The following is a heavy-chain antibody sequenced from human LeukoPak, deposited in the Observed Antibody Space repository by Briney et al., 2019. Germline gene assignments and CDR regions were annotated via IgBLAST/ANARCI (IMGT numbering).Heavy chain of an antibody. CDR1: GYTLTELS. CDR2: FDPEDGET. CDR3: ARDFLGAHAFDI. J-gene: IGHJ3*02. V-gene: IGHV1-24*01. Sequence: ASVKVSCKVSGYTLTELSMHWVRQAPGKGLEWMGGFDPEDGETIYAQKFQGRVTVTEDTSTDTAYMELSRLRSDDTAVYYCARDFLGAHAFDIWGQGTMVTVSS. D-gene: IGHD3-16*01.